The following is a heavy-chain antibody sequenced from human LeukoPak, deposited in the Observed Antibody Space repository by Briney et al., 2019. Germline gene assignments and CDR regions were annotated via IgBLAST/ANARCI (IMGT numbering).Heavy chain of an antibody. D-gene: IGHD4/OR15-4a*01. CDR3: ARHDGRGGATMGALDY. J-gene: IGHJ4*02. V-gene: IGHV4-39*01. Sequence: SETLSLTCTVSGGSISSSCYFWGRLRQPLGTGLEWIGSIYYGGSTYYSPSLRSRVTIPVDTSKNQFSLNLSSVTAADTAVYYCARHDGRGGATMGALDYWGQGSLVTVSS. CDR2: IYYGGST. CDR1: GGSISSSCYF.